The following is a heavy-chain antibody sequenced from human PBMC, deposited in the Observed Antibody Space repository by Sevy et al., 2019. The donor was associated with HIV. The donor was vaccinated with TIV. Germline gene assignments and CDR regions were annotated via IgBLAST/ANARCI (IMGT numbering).Heavy chain of an antibody. CDR2: IIPIFGTA. Sequence: ASMKVSCKASGGTFSSYAISWVRQAPGQGLEWMGGIIPIFGTANYAQKFQGRVTITADESTSTAYMELSSLRSEDTAVYYCASSQTYYDFWSGYYTKAKYYYYGMDVWGQGTTVTVSS. CDR1: GGTFSSYA. CDR3: ASSQTYYDFWSGYYTKAKYYYYGMDV. J-gene: IGHJ6*02. D-gene: IGHD3-3*01. V-gene: IGHV1-69*13.